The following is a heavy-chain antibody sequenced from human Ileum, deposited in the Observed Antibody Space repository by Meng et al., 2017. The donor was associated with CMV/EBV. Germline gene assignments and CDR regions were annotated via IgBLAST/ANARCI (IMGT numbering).Heavy chain of an antibody. Sequence: LRLSCAVYGGSFSGYYWSWIRQPPGKGLEWIGEINHSGSTNYNPSLKSRVTISVDTSKNQFSLKLSSVTAADTAVYYCARVGSCSSTSCRDYYYYGMDVWGQGTTVTVSS. CDR2: INHSGST. J-gene: IGHJ6*02. D-gene: IGHD2-2*01. CDR1: GGSFSGYY. V-gene: IGHV4-34*01. CDR3: ARVGSCSSTSCRDYYYYGMDV.